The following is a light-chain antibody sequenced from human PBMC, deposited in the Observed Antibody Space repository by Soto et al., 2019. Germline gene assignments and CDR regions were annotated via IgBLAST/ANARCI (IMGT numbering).Light chain of an antibody. CDR1: SSDVGSYNY. CDR3: CSYAGSYTLYV. Sequence: QSALSQPRSVSGSPGQSVTISCAGTSSDVGSYNYVSWYQQHPGKAPKLMIYDVSKRPSGVPDRFSGSKSGNTASLTISGLQAEYEADYYCCSYAGSYTLYVFGTGTKVTV. J-gene: IGLJ1*01. V-gene: IGLV2-11*01. CDR2: DVS.